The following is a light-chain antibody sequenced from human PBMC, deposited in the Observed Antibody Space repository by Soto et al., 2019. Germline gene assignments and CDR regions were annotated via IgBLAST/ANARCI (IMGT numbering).Light chain of an antibody. Sequence: QSVLTQPASVSGSPGQSITISCTGTSSDVGGYNYVSWYQQHPGKAPKLMIYEVSNRPSGVSNRFSGSQSANTASLTISGLQAEDEADYYCSSFTSRTTWVFGGGTKLTVL. CDR3: SSFTSRTTWV. J-gene: IGLJ3*02. V-gene: IGLV2-14*01. CDR1: SSDVGGYNY. CDR2: EVS.